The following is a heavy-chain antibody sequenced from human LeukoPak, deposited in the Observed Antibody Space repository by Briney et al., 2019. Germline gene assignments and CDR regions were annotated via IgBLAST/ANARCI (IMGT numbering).Heavy chain of an antibody. CDR2: INHSGST. CDR1: GGSFSGYY. Sequence: SETLSLTCAVYGGSFSGYYWSWIRQPPGKGLEWIGEINHSGSTNYNPSLKSRVTISVDTSKNQFSLKLSSVTAADTAVYYCARRVAVAGRDSYGMDVWGQGTTVTVSS. CDR3: ARRVAVAGRDSYGMDV. J-gene: IGHJ6*02. V-gene: IGHV4-34*01. D-gene: IGHD6-19*01.